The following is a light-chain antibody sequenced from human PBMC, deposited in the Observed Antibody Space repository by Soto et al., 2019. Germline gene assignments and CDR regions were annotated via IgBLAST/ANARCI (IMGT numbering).Light chain of an antibody. Sequence: EIVLTQSPATLSLSPGDRATLSCRASQSVGSYLAWYQQKPGQAPRLLIYDASNRATGIPARFSGSGSATDFTLTISSLEPEDFPVYYCQQRSNWPRTFGQGTKLEIK. J-gene: IGKJ2*01. CDR3: QQRSNWPRT. CDR2: DAS. V-gene: IGKV3-11*01. CDR1: QSVGSY.